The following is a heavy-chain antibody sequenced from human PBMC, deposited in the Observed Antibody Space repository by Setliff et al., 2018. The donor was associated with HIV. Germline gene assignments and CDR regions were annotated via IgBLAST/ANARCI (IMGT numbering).Heavy chain of an antibody. J-gene: IGHJ6*03. CDR1: GYTFTNYA. CDR2: INTDTGNP. V-gene: IGHV7-4-1*02. D-gene: IGHD2-15*01. Sequence: ASVKVSCKASGYTFTNYAINWVRQAPGQGLEWMGWINTDTGNPTYAQGFTGRFVFSLDTSVSTAYLQISSLKAEDTAVYYCARTVVVVAANGYYYMDVWGKGTTVTVSS. CDR3: ARTVVVVAANGYYYMDV.